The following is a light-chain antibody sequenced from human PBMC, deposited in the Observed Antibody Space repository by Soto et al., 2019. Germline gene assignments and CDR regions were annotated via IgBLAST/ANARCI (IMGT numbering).Light chain of an antibody. CDR2: EGS. Sequence: QSVLTQPASVSGSPGQSITISCTGTSNDVGSYNLVSWYQHHPGKAPKLMIFEGSKRPSGVSNRFSGSKSGNTASLTISGLQAEDEADFCCCSYAGSNYYVFGTGTKVTVL. J-gene: IGLJ1*01. CDR3: CSYAGSNYYV. CDR1: SNDVGSYNL. V-gene: IGLV2-23*01.